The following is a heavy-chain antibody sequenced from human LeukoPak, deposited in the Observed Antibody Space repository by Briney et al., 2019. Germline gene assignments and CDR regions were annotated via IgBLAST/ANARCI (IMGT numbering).Heavy chain of an antibody. CDR2: IYYSGST. Sequence: PSETLSLTCTVSGGSISSYYWSWIRQPPGKGLEWIGYIYYSGSTYYNPSLKSRVTISVDTSKNQFSLKLSSVTAADTAVYYCARPVIVVVTNLPGGAFDIWGQGTMVTVSS. CDR1: GGSISSYY. CDR3: ARPVIVVVTNLPGGAFDI. V-gene: IGHV4-59*12. J-gene: IGHJ3*02. D-gene: IGHD3-22*01.